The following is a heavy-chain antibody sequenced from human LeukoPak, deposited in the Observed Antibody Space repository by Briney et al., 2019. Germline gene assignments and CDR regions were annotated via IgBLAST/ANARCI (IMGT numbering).Heavy chain of an antibody. CDR2: ISGSGVST. CDR1: GFTFSSYT. Sequence: GGSLRLSCAVSGFTFSSYTMHWVRQAPGKGLEWVSGISGSGVSTYYADSVKGRFTISRDNSKNTLYLQMNSLRAEDTAVYYCVRDARYCPDVWGQGTAVTVSS. V-gene: IGHV3-23*01. D-gene: IGHD2-8*02. J-gene: IGHJ6*02. CDR3: VRDARYCPDV.